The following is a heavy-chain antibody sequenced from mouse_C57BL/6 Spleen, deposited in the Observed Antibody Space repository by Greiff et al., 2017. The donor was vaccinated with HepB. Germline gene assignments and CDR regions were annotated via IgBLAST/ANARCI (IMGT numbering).Heavy chain of an antibody. CDR1: GYTFTDYY. V-gene: IGHV1-26*01. Sequence: EVQLQQSGPELVKPGASVKISCKASGYTFTDYYMNWVKQSHGKSLEWIGDINPNNGGTSYNQKFKGKATLTVDKSSSTAYMELRSRTSEDSAVYYCARRGLESLMDYWGQGTSVTVSS. CDR3: ARRGLESLMDY. CDR2: INPNNGGT. J-gene: IGHJ4*01. D-gene: IGHD3-1*01.